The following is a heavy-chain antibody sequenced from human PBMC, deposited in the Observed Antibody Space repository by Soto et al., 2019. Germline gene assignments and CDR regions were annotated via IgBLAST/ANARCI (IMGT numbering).Heavy chain of an antibody. D-gene: IGHD1-1*01. CDR1: GYSFTSYW. J-gene: IGHJ6*02. V-gene: IGHV5-51*01. Sequence: GESLKISCKGSGYSFTSYWIGWVRQMPGKGLEWTGIIYPGDSDTRYSPSFQGQVTISADKSISTAYLQWSSLKASDTAMYYCARCKLDRRLGLDVWGQGTTDPVSS. CDR2: IYPGDSDT. CDR3: ARCKLDRRLGLDV.